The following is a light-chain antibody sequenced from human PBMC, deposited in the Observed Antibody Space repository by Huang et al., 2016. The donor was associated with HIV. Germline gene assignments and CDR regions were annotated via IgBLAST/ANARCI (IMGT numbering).Light chain of an antibody. CDR2: DAS. J-gene: IGKJ4*01. V-gene: IGKV3-11*01. Sequence: EIVLTQSPASLSVFLGDTVTLSCRASQNVKNYLGWYQQKPGQAPRLLIYDASTRPAGIPDRFSAGGSGTDFTLTINSLETEDFAIYFCQQRADRVTFGGGT. CDR1: QNVKNY. CDR3: QQRADRVT.